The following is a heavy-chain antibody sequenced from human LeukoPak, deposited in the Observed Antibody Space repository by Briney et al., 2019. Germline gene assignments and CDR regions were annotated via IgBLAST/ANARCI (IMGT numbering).Heavy chain of an antibody. CDR3: ASTRGSGYSVYYFDN. V-gene: IGHV4-30-4*01. CDR1: GGSISSGDYY. CDR2: IYYNGAT. J-gene: IGHJ4*02. Sequence: SETLSLTCTVSGGSISSGDYYWSWIRQPPGRGLEWIGYIYYNGATYYNPSLKSRVTISVDTSKNQFSLRLSSVTAADTAVYYYASTRGSGYSVYYFDNWGQGALVIVSS. D-gene: IGHD3-22*01.